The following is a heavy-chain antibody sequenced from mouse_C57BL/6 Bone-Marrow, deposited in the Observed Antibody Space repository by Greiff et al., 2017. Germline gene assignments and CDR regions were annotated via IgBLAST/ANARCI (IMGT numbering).Heavy chain of an antibody. D-gene: IGHD2-3*01. CDR1: GYAFSSSW. CDR3: ARKDGYYWYFDG. J-gene: IGHJ1*03. Sequence: QVQLQQSGPELVKPGASVKISCKASGYAFSSSWMTWVKQRPGKGLEWIGRIYPGDGDTNYNGKFKGKATLTADKSSSTAYMQLSSLTSEDSAVYFCARKDGYYWYFDGWGTGTTVTVSS. CDR2: IYPGDGDT. V-gene: IGHV1-82*01.